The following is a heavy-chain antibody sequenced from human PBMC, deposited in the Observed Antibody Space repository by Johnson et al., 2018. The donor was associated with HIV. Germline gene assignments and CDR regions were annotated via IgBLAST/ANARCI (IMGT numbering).Heavy chain of an antibody. V-gene: IGHV3-30*02. Sequence: EWVAFIRHDGSNKYYADSVKGRFTISRDNAKNSLYLQMNSLRAEDTAVFYCGMSGVEDAAFDIWGQGTMVTVSS. D-gene: IGHD7-27*01. CDR2: IRHDGSNK. J-gene: IGHJ3*02. CDR3: GMSGVEDAAFDI.